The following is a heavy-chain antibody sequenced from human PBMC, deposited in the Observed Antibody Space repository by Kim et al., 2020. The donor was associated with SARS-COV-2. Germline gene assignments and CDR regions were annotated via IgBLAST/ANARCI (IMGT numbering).Heavy chain of an antibody. CDR2: ISSSSSYI. D-gene: IGHD3-3*01. CDR1: GFTFSSYS. J-gene: IGHJ6*02. Sequence: GGSLRLSCAASGFTFSSYSMNWVRQAPGKGLEWVSSISSSSSYIYYADSVKGRFIISRDDVKNSLYLQMNSLRAEDTAVYYCAASEADFGVVIPYYYSGMDVWGQGTMVTVSS. CDR3: AASEADFGVVIPYYYSGMDV. V-gene: IGHV3-21*01.